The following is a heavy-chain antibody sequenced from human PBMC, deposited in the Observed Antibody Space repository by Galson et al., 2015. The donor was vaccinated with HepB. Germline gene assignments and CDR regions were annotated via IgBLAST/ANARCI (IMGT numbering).Heavy chain of an antibody. V-gene: IGHV3-53*01. J-gene: IGHJ4*02. CDR1: GFTVSSNY. D-gene: IGHD2-21*01. CDR2: IYSGGST. Sequence: SLRLSCAASGFTVSSNYMSWVRQAPGKGLEWVSVIYSGGSTYYADSVKGRFTISRDNSKNTLYLQMNSLRAEDTAVYYCARVKGGYILWYFDYWGQGTLVTVSS. CDR3: ARVKGGYILWYFDY.